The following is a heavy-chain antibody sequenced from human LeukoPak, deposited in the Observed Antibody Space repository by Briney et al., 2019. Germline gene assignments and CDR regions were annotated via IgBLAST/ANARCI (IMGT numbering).Heavy chain of an antibody. CDR2: IWYDGSNK. V-gene: IGHV3-33*01. D-gene: IGHD6-13*01. J-gene: IGHJ4*02. CDR3: ARDPSRGEGQLVQIDY. Sequence: GRSLRLSCAASGFTFSSYGMHWVRQAPGKGLEWVAVIWYDGSNKYYADSVKGRFTISRDNSKNTLYLQMNSLRAEDTAVYYCARDPSRGEGQLVQIDYWGQGTLVTVSS. CDR1: GFTFSSYG.